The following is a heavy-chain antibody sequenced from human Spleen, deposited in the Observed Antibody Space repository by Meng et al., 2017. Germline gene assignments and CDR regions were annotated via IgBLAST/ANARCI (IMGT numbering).Heavy chain of an antibody. CDR3: ARGLSFWNYYFDY. V-gene: IGHV4-34*01. J-gene: IGHJ4*02. CDR1: GGSFSGYY. CDR2: INHSGST. Sequence: VQLQQWGAGLLKPLETLALTGAVDGGSFSGYYWSWIRQPPGKGLEWIGEINHSGSTNYNPSLKSRVTISVDTSKNQFSLKLSSVTAADTAVYYCARGLSFWNYYFDYWGQGTLVTVSS. D-gene: IGHD1-7*01.